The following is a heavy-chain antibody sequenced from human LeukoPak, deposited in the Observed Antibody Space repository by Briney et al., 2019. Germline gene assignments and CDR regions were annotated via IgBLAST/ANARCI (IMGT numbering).Heavy chain of an antibody. CDR2: INPNSGGT. CDR1: GYTFTGYY. CDR3: ARVRAGYCSGGSCPSYYYYYTDV. Sequence: ASVKVSCKASGYTFTGYYMHWVRQAPGQGLEWMGWINPNSGGTNYAQKFQGRVTMTRDTSISTAYMELSRLRSDDTAVYYCARVRAGYCSGGSCPSYYYYYTDVWGKGTTVTISS. V-gene: IGHV1-2*02. J-gene: IGHJ6*03. D-gene: IGHD2-15*01.